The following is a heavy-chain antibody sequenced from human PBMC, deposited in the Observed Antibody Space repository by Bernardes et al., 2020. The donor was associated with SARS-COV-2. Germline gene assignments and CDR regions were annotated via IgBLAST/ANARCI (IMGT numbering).Heavy chain of an antibody. J-gene: IGHJ4*02. D-gene: IGHD5-12*01. Sequence: GGSLRLSCAASGFTFSSYWMHWVRQAPGKGLVWVSGINSDGTTTSYADSVKGRFTISRDNTKNTLYLQMIALRGDDTAVYYCTRGQIDGYGRFEYWGQGTLVTVSS. V-gene: IGHV3-74*01. CDR3: TRGQIDGYGRFEY. CDR1: GFTFSSYW. CDR2: INSDGTTT.